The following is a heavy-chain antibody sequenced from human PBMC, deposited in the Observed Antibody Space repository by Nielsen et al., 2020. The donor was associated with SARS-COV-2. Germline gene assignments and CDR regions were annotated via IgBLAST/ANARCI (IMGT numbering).Heavy chain of an antibody. V-gene: IGHV4-39*01. J-gene: IGHJ6*02. CDR1: GGSISSNIYS. CDR3: ARGRDSTFGYYYYGMDV. D-gene: IGHD3-16*01. Sequence: GSLRLSCSVSGGSISSNIYSWGWIRQPPGKGLEWIGAIYYNVSTYYNPSLKSRVTISVDTSKSQFSLKLSSVTAADTAVYYCARGRDSTFGYYYYGMDVWGQGTTVTVSS. CDR2: IYYNVST.